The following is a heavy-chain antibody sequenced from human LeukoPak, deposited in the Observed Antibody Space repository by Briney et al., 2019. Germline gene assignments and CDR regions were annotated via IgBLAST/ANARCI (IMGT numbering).Heavy chain of an antibody. J-gene: IGHJ4*02. D-gene: IGHD3-10*01. CDR2: IFHSGTT. CDR1: GGSISSTHW. Sequence: SGTLSLTCAVSGGSISSTHWWNWVRQPPGKGLEWIGEIFHSGTTNYNPSLKSRVTISLDKSKNQFSLKLSSVTAADTAVYYCARRMVRGVIITWGQGTLVTVSS. CDR3: ARRMVRGVIIT. V-gene: IGHV4-4*02.